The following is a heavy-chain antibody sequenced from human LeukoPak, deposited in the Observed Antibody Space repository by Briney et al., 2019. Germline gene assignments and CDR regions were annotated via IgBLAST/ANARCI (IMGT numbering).Heavy chain of an antibody. J-gene: IGHJ4*02. CDR1: GGSISSTSYY. Sequence: SETLSLTCTVSGGSISSTSYYWDWIRQPPGKGLEWIGSIYYSGSTYYNPSLKSRVTISVDTSKNQFSLKLSSVTAADTAVYYCARSVAGTLVDYWGQGTLVTVSS. CDR3: ARSVAGTLVDY. CDR2: IYYSGST. D-gene: IGHD6-19*01. V-gene: IGHV4-39*07.